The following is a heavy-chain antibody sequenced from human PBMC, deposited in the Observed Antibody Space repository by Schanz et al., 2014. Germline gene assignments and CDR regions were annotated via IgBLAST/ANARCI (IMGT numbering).Heavy chain of an antibody. D-gene: IGHD3-10*01. CDR3: ASGVHVSSLQKGLQF. V-gene: IGHV3-48*01. CDR2: IATSSSTR. Sequence: EVPLLDSGGGLVQPGGSLRLSCEASGFDFNSYSMNWVRQVPGKGLEWLSYIATSSSTRHYADSVKGRVTISRDNAKNSVSLQMRRLRVEDTAVYYCASGVHVSSLQKGLQFWGRGTLVIVSS. CDR1: GFDFNSYS. J-gene: IGHJ1*01.